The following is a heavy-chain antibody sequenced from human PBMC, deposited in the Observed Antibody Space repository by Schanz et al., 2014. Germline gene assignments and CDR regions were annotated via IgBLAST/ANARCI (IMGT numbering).Heavy chain of an antibody. Sequence: VQLVESGGGVVQPGGSLRLSCAVSGFSFSSYSMSWVRQAPGKGLEWVSAISGSGGDTYYADSVKGRFTISRDNAKNSLYLEMTSLRGEDTAVYYCATENWWTVEKWGQGTLVTVSS. CDR3: ATENWWTVEK. CDR2: ISGSGGDT. J-gene: IGHJ4*02. CDR1: GFSFSSYS. V-gene: IGHV3-23*04. D-gene: IGHD2-15*01.